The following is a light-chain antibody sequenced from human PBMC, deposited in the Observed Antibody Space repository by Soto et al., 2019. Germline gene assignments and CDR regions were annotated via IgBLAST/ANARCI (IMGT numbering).Light chain of an antibody. CDR2: DVS. CDR1: SRDVGGYNY. Sequence: SALTQPRSVSGSPGQSVTISCTGSSRDVGGYNYVSWYQQRPGKAPKPMLYDVSKRPSGVPDRFSGSKSGNTASLTISGLQAEDEADYYCCSHAGTYVVFGGGTQLTVL. CDR3: CSHAGTYVV. V-gene: IGLV2-11*01. J-gene: IGLJ2*01.